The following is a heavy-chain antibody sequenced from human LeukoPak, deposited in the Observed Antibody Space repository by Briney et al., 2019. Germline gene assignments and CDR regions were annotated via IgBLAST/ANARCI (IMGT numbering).Heavy chain of an antibody. CDR2: IYYSGST. D-gene: IGHD3-10*01. J-gene: IGHJ6*02. V-gene: IGHV4-39*07. CDR1: GGSISSSSYY. Sequence: PSETLSLTCTVSGGSISSSSYYWGWIRQPPGKGLEWIGGIYYSGSTYYNQSLKSRVTISVDTSKNQFSLKLSSVTAADTAVYYCARDRSSGTFLYYYYYGMDVWGQGTTVTVSS. CDR3: ARDRSSGTFLYYYYYGMDV.